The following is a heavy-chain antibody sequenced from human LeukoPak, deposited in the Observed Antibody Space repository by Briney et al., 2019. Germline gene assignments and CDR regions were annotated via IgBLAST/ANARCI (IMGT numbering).Heavy chain of an antibody. CDR1: GYTFTGFY. D-gene: IGHD6-13*01. CDR3: ASFTPYSLVPPTSDWYFDL. J-gene: IGHJ2*01. CDR2: ISPNSGGT. V-gene: IGHV1-2*02. Sequence: ASVKVSCKASGYTFTGFYMHWVRQAPGQGLEWMGWISPNSGGTNYAQKFQGRVTMTRDTSISTAYMELSRLRSDDTAVYYCASFTPYSLVPPTSDWYFDLWGRGTLVTVSS.